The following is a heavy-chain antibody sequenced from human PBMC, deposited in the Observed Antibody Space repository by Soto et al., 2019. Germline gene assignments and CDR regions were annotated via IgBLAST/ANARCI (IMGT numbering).Heavy chain of an antibody. D-gene: IGHD1-26*01. J-gene: IGHJ3*01. CDR1: DSSMSPYY. V-gene: IGHV4-59*01. CDR3: AREKDLILGGYAFGY. Sequence: QVQLQESGPRLVKPSEILSLTCSVSDSSMSPYYWTWFRQAPGKGLEWIGHLLYRGTATYNPALKGRVTISLDTSKKQVSLKLSSVIAADTAVYYCAREKDLILGGYAFGYWGPGTLVTVSS. CDR2: LLYRGTA.